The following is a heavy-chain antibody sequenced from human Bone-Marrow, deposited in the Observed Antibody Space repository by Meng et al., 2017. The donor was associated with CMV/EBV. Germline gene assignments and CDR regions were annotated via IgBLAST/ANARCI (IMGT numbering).Heavy chain of an antibody. Sequence: SETLSLTCTVSGGSISSYYWSWIRQPPGKGLEWIGYIYYSGSTNYNPSLKSRVTISVDTSKNQFSLKLSSVTAADTAVYYCASGVFYKGAFDIWGQGTMVTVSS. V-gene: IGHV4-59*01. CDR3: ASGVFYKGAFDI. CDR2: IYYSGST. CDR1: GGSISSYY. J-gene: IGHJ3*02. D-gene: IGHD2/OR15-2a*01.